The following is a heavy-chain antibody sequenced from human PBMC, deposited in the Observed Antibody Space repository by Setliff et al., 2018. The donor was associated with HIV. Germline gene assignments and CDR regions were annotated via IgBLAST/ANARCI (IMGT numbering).Heavy chain of an antibody. V-gene: IGHV4-4*07. D-gene: IGHD3-10*01. CDR1: GVSFSNYY. Sequence: SETLSLTCTVSGVSFSNYYWSWIRQPAGKGLECIGRIYTSGYTNYNPSLKSRVTMSADTSKKQFSLKLTSVTAADTAGDYCAGHFYYSGSGIWAGLDSWGEGTLVTVAT. CDR2: IYTSGYT. J-gene: IGHJ4*02. CDR3: AGHFYYSGSGIWAGLDS.